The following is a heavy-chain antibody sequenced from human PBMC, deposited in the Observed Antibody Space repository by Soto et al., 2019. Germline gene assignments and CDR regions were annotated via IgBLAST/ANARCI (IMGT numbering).Heavy chain of an antibody. CDR1: GFTFSSYA. Sequence: EVQLLESGGGLVQPGGSLRLSCAASGFTFSSYAMSWVRQAPGKGLEWVSAISGSGGSTYYADSVKGRFTISRDNPKNTLHLKMNSLRADDTAVYYCAKDRGIVVVVAATGLFDYCGQGTLVTVSS. CDR3: AKDRGIVVVVAATGLFDY. J-gene: IGHJ4*02. V-gene: IGHV3-23*01. CDR2: ISGSGGST. D-gene: IGHD2-15*01.